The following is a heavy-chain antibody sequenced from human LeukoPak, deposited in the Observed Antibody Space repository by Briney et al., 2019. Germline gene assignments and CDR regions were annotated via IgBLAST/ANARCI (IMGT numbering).Heavy chain of an antibody. Sequence: GGSLRLSCAASGFTFSSYGMNWVRQAPRKGLEWVSYISSRSDYIYYADSVKGRFTISRDNDKNSLYLQTNSLRDDDTAMYYWARDMRSGYDYWRRGALPSVS. CDR1: GFTFSSYG. J-gene: IGHJ4*02. D-gene: IGHD5-12*01. CDR3: ARDMRSGYDY. CDR2: ISSRSDYI. V-gene: IGHV3-21*01.